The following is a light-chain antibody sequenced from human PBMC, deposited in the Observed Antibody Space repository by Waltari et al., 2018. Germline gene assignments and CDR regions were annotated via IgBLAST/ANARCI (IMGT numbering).Light chain of an antibody. CDR3: QQYNNWPRT. Sequence: EIVMPQAPATLSVSPGERATLSCRASLSVWNKLAGYQQKPGQAPRLLIYGASATPTRIPARFSGSGSGTEFTLTIRSLQSEDFADCYCQQYNNWPRTFGQGTKLEIK. CDR2: GAS. J-gene: IGKJ2*01. CDR1: LSVWNK. V-gene: IGKV3-15*01.